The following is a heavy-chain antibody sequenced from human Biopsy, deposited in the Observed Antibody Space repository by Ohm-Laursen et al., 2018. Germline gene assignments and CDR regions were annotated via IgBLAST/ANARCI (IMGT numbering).Heavy chain of an antibody. CDR2: IYYSGST. V-gene: IGHV4-59*01. J-gene: IGHJ6*02. CDR3: ARATNSTGWPYYYFYGMDV. CDR1: GGSISSDY. Sequence: GTLSLTCSVSGGSISSDYWSWIRQTPGKGLEWIGYIYYSGSTNYNPSLKSRVTISVDTSKNQFSLRLNSVTAADTAVYYCARATNSTGWPYYYFYGMDVWGQGTTVTVSS. D-gene: IGHD2/OR15-2a*01.